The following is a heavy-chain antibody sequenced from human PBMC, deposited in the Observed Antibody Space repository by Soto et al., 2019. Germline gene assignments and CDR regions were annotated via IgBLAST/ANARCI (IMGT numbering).Heavy chain of an antibody. V-gene: IGHV3-23*01. CDR2: ISGSGGTT. J-gene: IGHJ3*02. D-gene: IGHD6-19*01. CDR3: AKDRSSDWYQGNAFDI. CDR1: GFTFSSYA. Sequence: EMQVLESGGGLVQPGGSLRLSCAASGFTFSSYAMTWVRQAPGKGLEWVSVISGSGGTTNHADSVKGRFTISRDNSKNTLYLQMNSLRAEDTAVYYCAKDRSSDWYQGNAFDIWGQGTMVTVSS.